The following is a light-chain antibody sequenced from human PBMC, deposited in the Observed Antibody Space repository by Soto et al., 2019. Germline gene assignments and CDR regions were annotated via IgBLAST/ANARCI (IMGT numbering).Light chain of an antibody. J-gene: IGLJ1*01. V-gene: IGLV1-51*01. CDR1: SSNIGGNS. CDR3: GSWDSSLSAYV. Sequence: SVLTQPPSVSAAPGQNVTMSCSGSSSNIGGNSVSLYQQLPGTAPKLLIYDDNKRPSGIPDRFSGSKSGTSATLGITGFQTGDEADYYCGSWDSSLSAYVFGTGTKVTVL. CDR2: DDN.